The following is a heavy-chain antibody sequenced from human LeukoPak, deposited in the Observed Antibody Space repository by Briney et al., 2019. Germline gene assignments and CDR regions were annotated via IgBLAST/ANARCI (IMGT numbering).Heavy chain of an antibody. CDR2: IKHSGST. D-gene: IGHD3-3*01. CDR1: GGSFSGYY. J-gene: IGHJ3*02. Sequence: SETLSLTCAVYGGSFSGYYWSWIRQPPGKGLEWIGEIKHSGSTNYNPSLKSRVTISVNTSKNQFSLKLSSVTAADTAVYYCARVPSSYDFWSGYSRRIDVAFDIWGQGTMVTVSS. V-gene: IGHV4-34*01. CDR3: ARVPSSYDFWSGYSRRIDVAFDI.